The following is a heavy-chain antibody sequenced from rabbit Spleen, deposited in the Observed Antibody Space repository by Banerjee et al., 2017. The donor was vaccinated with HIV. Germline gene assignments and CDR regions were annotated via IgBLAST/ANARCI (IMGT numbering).Heavy chain of an antibody. Sequence: QQQLEESGGGLVKPGGTLTLTCKASGIDFSSYYYIYWVRQAPGKGLEWIGCIYTDSSGRTYYASWAKGRFTISKTSSTTVTLQMTSLTAADTATYFCARDLTDVIGWNFGWWGPGTLVTVS. J-gene: IGHJ4*01. CDR3: ARDLTDVIGWNFGW. D-gene: IGHD1-1*01. CDR2: IYTDSSGRT. CDR1: GIDFSSYYY. V-gene: IGHV1S45*01.